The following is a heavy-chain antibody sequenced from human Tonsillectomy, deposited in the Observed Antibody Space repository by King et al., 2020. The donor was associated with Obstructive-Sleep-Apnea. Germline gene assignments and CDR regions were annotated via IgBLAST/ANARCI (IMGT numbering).Heavy chain of an antibody. CDR3: TTLDGSRTSCDGVQH. CDR1: GFTFSNAW. V-gene: IGHV3-15*01. CDR2: VKSKTDGGTT. Sequence: VQLVESGGGLVKPGGSLSLSCAASGFTFSNAWMSWVRQAPGKGLEWVGRVKSKTDGGTTDYAAPVKGRFTISRDDSKDTLDLQMNSLKTEDKAVYYCTTLDGSRTSCDGVQHWGQGTLVTVYS. J-gene: IGHJ1*01. D-gene: IGHD2-2*01.